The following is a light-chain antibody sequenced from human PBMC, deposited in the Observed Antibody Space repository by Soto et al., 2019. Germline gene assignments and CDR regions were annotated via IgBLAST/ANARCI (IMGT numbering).Light chain of an antibody. CDR1: QSVSSN. J-gene: IGKJ4*01. V-gene: IGKV3-11*01. CDR2: DSS. Sequence: EIVLIQSPATLSLSPGERATLSVSASQSVSSNLALYQQNPGQAPNLLIFDSSKRATGIPARFSGSGSGTDFTLTISSLETEDFAVYYCQQHTNWPLTFGGGTKVDNK. CDR3: QQHTNWPLT.